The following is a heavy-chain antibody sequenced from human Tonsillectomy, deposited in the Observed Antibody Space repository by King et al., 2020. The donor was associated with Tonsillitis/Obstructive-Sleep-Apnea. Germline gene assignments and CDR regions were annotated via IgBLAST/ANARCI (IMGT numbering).Heavy chain of an antibody. CDR2: IRPRDSDS. D-gene: IGHD3/OR15-3a*01. CDR1: GYRFANYW. CDR3: ARLSNVDFWALTFDY. J-gene: IGHJ4*02. Sequence: QLVQSGAEMKKAGESLKISCKGSGYRFANYWIVWVRQKPGKGLEWMGVIRPRDSDSKYRPSFQGQVTVSADKSISTAYLQWSSLKVSDRATYYCARLSNVDFWALTFDYWGQGTQVTVSS. V-gene: IGHV5-51*01.